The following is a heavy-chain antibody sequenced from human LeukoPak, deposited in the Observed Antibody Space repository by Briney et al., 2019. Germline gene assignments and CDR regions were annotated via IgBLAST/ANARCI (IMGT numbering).Heavy chain of an antibody. J-gene: IGHJ4*02. D-gene: IGHD2-8*01. Sequence: ASVKVSCKASGYIYTRYGITWVRLAPGQGLEWMGWISTYNGDTQYTQKFQGRITMTTDTSTSTAYMELRSLISDDTAVYYCAREGSSNGVYFDYWGQGALVTVSS. CDR3: AREGSSNGVYFDY. V-gene: IGHV1-18*04. CDR2: ISTYNGDT. CDR1: GYIYTRYG.